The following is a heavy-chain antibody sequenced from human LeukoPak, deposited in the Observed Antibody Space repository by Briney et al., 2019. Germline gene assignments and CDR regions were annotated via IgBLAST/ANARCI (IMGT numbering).Heavy chain of an antibody. Sequence: PSETLSLTCAVSGGSISSGGYSWSWIRQPPGKGLEWIRYIYHSGSTYYNPSLKSRVTISVDRSKNQFSLKLSSVTAADTAVYYCARASSGYSGQFDPWGQGTLVTVSS. CDR1: GGSISSGGYS. CDR2: IYHSGST. CDR3: ARASSGYSGQFDP. D-gene: IGHD3-22*01. J-gene: IGHJ5*02. V-gene: IGHV4-30-2*01.